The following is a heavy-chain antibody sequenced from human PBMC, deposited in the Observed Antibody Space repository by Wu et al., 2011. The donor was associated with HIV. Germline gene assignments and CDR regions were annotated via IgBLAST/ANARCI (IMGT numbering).Heavy chain of an antibody. D-gene: IGHD3-9*01. Sequence: VRLVQSGPEVKEARGLSEGTPAGLLAYSFATSDITWVRQAPGQGPEWVGWISVYNGDTYSAWKLQDRVTLTTDTSTKTAYMELRSLKSDDTAVYYCARRSLPHYDDLTGYYNSPEFFDYWGQETLVTVSS. V-gene: IGHV1-18*01. CDR1: AYSFATSD. J-gene: IGHJ4*02. CDR2: ISVYNGDT. CDR3: ARRSLPHYDDLTGYYNSPEFFDY.